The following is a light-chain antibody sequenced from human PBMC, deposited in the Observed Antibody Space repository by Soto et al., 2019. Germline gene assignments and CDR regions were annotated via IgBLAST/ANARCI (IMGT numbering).Light chain of an antibody. CDR1: SSDVGGYQY. Sequence: QSALTQPASVSGSPGQSITISCTGTSSDVGGYQYVSWYQQYPGKAPKLVIYEVSNRPSGVSIRFSGSKSGDTASLTISGLQAEDEADYYCCSYTLRSTLGFGGGTELTVL. J-gene: IGLJ2*01. CDR2: EVS. CDR3: CSYTLRSTLG. V-gene: IGLV2-14*01.